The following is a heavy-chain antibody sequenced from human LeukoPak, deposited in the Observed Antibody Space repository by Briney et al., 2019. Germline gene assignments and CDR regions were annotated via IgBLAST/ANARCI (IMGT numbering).Heavy chain of an antibody. V-gene: IGHV1-18*01. CDR2: VSAYNGNT. CDR1: GYTFTSYG. J-gene: IGHJ6*03. D-gene: IGHD6-6*01. CDR3: ARGARPFQVYYYYYMDV. Sequence: ASVKVSCKASGYTFTSYGISWVRQAPGQGLEWMGWVSAYNGNTNYAQKLQGRVTMTTDTSTSTAYMELRSLRSDDTAVYYCARGARPFQVYYYYYMDVWGKGTTVTVSS.